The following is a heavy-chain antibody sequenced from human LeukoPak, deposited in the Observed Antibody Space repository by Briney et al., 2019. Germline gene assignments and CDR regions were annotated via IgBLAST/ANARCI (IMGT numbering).Heavy chain of an antibody. Sequence: SETLSLTRTVSGGSISSSSYYWGWIRQPPGKVLEWIGSIYYSGSTYYNPSLKSRVTISVDTSKNQFSLKLSSVTAADTAVYYCARPYYDFWSGYAEVGYFDYWGQGTLVTVSS. J-gene: IGHJ4*02. CDR1: GGSISSSSYY. D-gene: IGHD3-3*01. CDR3: ARPYYDFWSGYAEVGYFDY. CDR2: IYYSGST. V-gene: IGHV4-39*01.